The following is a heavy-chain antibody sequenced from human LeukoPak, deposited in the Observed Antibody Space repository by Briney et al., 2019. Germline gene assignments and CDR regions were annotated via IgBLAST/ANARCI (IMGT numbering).Heavy chain of an antibody. CDR2: ISGGGGST. CDR3: AKRRLTGYYSPHFDY. CDR1: GFTFSSYA. J-gene: IGHJ4*02. Sequence: GGSLRLSCAASGFTFSSYAMSWVRQAPGKGLEWVSAISGGGGSTYYADSVKGRFTISRDNSKNTLFLQMNSLRAEDTAVYYCAKRRLTGYYSPHFDYWGQGTLVTVSS. V-gene: IGHV3-23*01. D-gene: IGHD3-9*01.